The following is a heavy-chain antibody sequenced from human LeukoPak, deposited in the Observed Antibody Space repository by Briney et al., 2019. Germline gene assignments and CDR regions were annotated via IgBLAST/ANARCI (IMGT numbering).Heavy chain of an antibody. CDR1: GFTFCSYE. V-gene: IGHV3-48*03. D-gene: IGHD2-15*01. CDR3: ARESAGYCSGGSCRPGGWFDP. Sequence: PGGSLRLSCAASGFTFCSYEMNWVRQAPGKGLEWVSYISSSGSTIYYADSVKGRFTISRDNAKNSLYLQMNSLRAEDTAVYYCARESAGYCSGGSCRPGGWFDPWGQGTLVTVSS. J-gene: IGHJ5*02. CDR2: ISSSGSTI.